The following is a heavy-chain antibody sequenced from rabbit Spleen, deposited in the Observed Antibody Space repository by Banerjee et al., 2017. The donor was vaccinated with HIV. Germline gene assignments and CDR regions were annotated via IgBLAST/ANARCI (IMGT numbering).Heavy chain of an antibody. CDR3: ARDIGYIGDGDATL. Sequence: EESGGDLVKPEGSLTLTCTASGFTISSYWISWVRQAPGKGLEWIGCIYNGDGTTYYASWVNGRFTISKTSSTTVTLQMTSLTAADTATYFCARDIGYIGDGDATLWGQGTLVTVS. V-gene: IGHV1S45*01. D-gene: IGHD6-1*01. CDR1: GFTISSYW. CDR2: IYNGDGTT. J-gene: IGHJ4*01.